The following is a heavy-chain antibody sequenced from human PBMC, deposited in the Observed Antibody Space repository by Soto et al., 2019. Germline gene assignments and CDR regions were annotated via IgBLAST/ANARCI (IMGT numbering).Heavy chain of an antibody. Sequence: SETLSLTCTVSGGSIGSYYWSWIRQPPGKGLEWIGYIYYSGSTNYNPSLKSRVTISVDTSKNQFSLKLSSVTAADTAVYYCARGITMIVYWGQGTLVTVSS. J-gene: IGHJ4*02. V-gene: IGHV4-59*01. D-gene: IGHD3-22*01. CDR3: ARGITMIVY. CDR1: GGSIGSYY. CDR2: IYYSGST.